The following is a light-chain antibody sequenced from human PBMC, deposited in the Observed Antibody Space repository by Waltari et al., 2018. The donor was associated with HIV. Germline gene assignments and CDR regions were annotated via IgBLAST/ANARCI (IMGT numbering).Light chain of an antibody. J-gene: IGLJ3*02. CDR1: SSKVGSNI. Sequence: QSVLAQPPSASGTPGQRVTIPCSGSSSKVGSNIVTWYQQVPGTAPKLLIYSNNQRPSGVPDRFSGSNSGTSASLAISGLQSEDEADYYCAAWDDSLNAWVFGGGTKLTVL. CDR3: AAWDDSLNAWV. CDR2: SNN. V-gene: IGLV1-44*01.